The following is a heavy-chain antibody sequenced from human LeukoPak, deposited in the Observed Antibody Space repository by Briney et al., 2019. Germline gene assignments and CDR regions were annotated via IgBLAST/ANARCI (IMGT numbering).Heavy chain of an antibody. D-gene: IGHD4-11*01. V-gene: IGHV3-23*01. CDR1: GFTFSSYA. Sequence: GGSLRLSCAASGFTFSSYAMSWVRQAPGKGLEWVSAISGSGGSTYYADSVKGQFTISRDNSKNTLYLQMNSLRAEDTAVYYCANRRTVTLYYYYYMDVWGKGTTVTVSS. CDR2: ISGSGGST. J-gene: IGHJ6*03. CDR3: ANRRTVTLYYYYYMDV.